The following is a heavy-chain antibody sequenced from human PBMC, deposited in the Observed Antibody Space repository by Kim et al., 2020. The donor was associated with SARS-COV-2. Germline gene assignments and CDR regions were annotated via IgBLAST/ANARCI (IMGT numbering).Heavy chain of an antibody. D-gene: IGHD2-2*01. J-gene: IGHJ6*02. V-gene: IGHV3-23*01. CDR3: AKDMWVYCSSTSCYAGGYYYYGMDV. Sequence: GGSLRLSCAASGFTFSSYAMSWVRQAPGKGLEWVSAISGSGGSTYYADSVKGRFTISRDNSKNTLYLQMNSLRAEDTAVYYCAKDMWVYCSSTSCYAGGYYYYGMDVWGQGTTVTVSS. CDR1: GFTFSSYA. CDR2: ISGSGGST.